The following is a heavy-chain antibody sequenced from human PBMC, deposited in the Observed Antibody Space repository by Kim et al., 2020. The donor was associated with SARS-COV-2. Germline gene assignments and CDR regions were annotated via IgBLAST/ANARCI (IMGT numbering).Heavy chain of an antibody. J-gene: IGHJ6*02. CDR1: GGSFSGYY. Sequence: SETLSLTCAVYGGSFSGYYWSWIRQPPGKGLEWIGEINHSGSTNYNPSLKSRVTISVDTSKNQFSLKLSSVTAADTAVYYCARLYCSGGSCYSRGGDRNVWGQGTTVTVSS. CDR2: INHSGST. CDR3: ARLYCSGGSCYSRGGDRNV. V-gene: IGHV4-34*01. D-gene: IGHD2-15*01.